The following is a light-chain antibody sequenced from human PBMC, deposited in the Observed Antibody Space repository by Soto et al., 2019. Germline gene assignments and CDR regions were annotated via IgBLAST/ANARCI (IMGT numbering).Light chain of an antibody. J-gene: IGKJ3*01. Sequence: DIQMTQSATCLSASVGDRVTITCRASRGIRNYVAWYQQIPGKAPKLLIYAASTLQSGVPSRFSGSGSGTDFTLTINGLQPEDVATYSCQKYSSVPVFGPGTKVEIK. V-gene: IGKV1-27*01. CDR1: RGIRNY. CDR3: QKYSSVPV. CDR2: AAS.